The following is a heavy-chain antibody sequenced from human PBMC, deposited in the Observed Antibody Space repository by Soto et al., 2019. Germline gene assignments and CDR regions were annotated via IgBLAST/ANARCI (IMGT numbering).Heavy chain of an antibody. Sequence: QVQLVESGGGVVQPGRSLRLSCAASGFTFSSYGMHWVRQAPGKGLEWVAVIWYDGSNKYYADSVKGRFTISRDNSKNTLYLQMNSLRAEDTAVYYCARGDLMVYAIDIFLDYWGQGTLVTVSS. V-gene: IGHV3-33*01. CDR3: ARGDLMVYAIDIFLDY. CDR1: GFTFSSYG. CDR2: IWYDGSNK. J-gene: IGHJ4*02. D-gene: IGHD2-8*01.